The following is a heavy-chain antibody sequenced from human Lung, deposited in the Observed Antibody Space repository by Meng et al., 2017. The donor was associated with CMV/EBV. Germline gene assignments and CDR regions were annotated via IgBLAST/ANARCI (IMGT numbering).Heavy chain of an antibody. V-gene: IGHV3-48*04. Sequence: GGSLRLXXAASGFTFSSHLMNWVRQAPGKGLEWLAIISGGSDTIHYADSVKGRFTISRDNGKDSLYLQMNSLRAEDTAVYYCARDWSRDVLTGSFDYWGQGTLVTFSS. CDR1: GFTFSSHL. CDR2: ISGGSDTI. J-gene: IGHJ4*02. CDR3: ARDWSRDVLTGSFDY. D-gene: IGHD3-9*01.